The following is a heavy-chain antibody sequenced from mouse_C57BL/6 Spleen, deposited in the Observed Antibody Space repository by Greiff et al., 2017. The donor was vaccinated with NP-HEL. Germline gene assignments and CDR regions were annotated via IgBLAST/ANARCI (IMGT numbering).Heavy chain of an antibody. D-gene: IGHD2-2*01. Sequence: QVQLKESGPGLVQPSQSLSITCTVSGFSLTSYGVHWVRQSPGKGLEWLGVIWRGGSTDYNAAFMSRLSITKDNSKSQVFFKMNSLQADDTAIYYCAKNDGYGADDYAMDYWGQGTSVTVSS. J-gene: IGHJ4*01. V-gene: IGHV2-5*01. CDR3: AKNDGYGADDYAMDY. CDR1: GFSLTSYG. CDR2: IWRGGST.